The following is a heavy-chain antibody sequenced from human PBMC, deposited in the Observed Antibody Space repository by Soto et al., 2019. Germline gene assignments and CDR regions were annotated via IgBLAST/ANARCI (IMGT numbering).Heavy chain of an antibody. D-gene: IGHD6-6*01. Sequence: PGGSLRLSCVASGFTFSSFGMNWVRQAPGKGLEWVSYISSSSSAMNYADSVKGRFTISRDNAKNSLYLQMNSLRDEDSAVYYCARGGATRPLLGGQGTLVTVSS. CDR3: ARGGATRPLL. V-gene: IGHV3-48*02. CDR1: GFTFSSFG. CDR2: ISSSSSAM. J-gene: IGHJ4*02.